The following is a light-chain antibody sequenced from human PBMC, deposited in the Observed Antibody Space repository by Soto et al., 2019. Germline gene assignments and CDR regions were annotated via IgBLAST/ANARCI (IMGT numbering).Light chain of an antibody. CDR1: SSDAVSNNL. V-gene: IGLV2-23*02. CDR2: EVT. CDR3: CAYAGSSTFA. J-gene: IGLJ2*01. Sequence: QSALTQPASVSGSPGQSITISCTGTSSDAVSNNLVSWYQQHPGKAPKLIIYEVTKRPSGISNRFSGSTSGNTASLTISGLQAEDEADYYCCAYAGSSTFAFGGGTKLTVL.